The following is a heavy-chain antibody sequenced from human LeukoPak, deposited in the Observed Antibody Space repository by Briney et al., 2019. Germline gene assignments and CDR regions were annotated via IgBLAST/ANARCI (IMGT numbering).Heavy chain of an antibody. D-gene: IGHD5-12*01. CDR3: ARGYSGYDPPMYSFDY. V-gene: IGHV4-4*07. J-gene: IGHJ4*02. CDR1: GGSISGYY. Sequence: SETLSLTCTVSGGSISGYYWSWIRQPAGKGLEWIGRIYTSGSTNYNPSLKSRVTMSVDTSKNQFSLKLSSVTAADTAVYYCARGYSGYDPPMYSFDYWGQGTLVTVSS. CDR2: IYTSGST.